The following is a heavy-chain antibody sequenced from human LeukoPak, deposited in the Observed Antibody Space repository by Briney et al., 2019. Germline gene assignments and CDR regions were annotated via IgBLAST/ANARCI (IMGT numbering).Heavy chain of an antibody. CDR1: GFRFSSYA. Sequence: GGSLRLACAASGFRFSSYAMSWVRQAPGKGLEWVSAISGSGVSTYYADSVKGRFTVSRDNSKNTLYLQMSSLRAEDTAVYYCAKDLGSRATYCGGDCAVGYWGQGTLVTVSS. J-gene: IGHJ4*02. CDR2: ISGSGVST. V-gene: IGHV3-23*01. CDR3: AKDLGSRATYCGGDCAVGY. D-gene: IGHD2-21*01.